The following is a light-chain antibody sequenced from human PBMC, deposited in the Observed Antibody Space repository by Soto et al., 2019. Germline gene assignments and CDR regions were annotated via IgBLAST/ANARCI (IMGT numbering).Light chain of an antibody. CDR2: EES. CDR3: QQVKSYPRT. V-gene: IGKV1-9*01. J-gene: IGKJ4*01. CDR1: QAITNN. Sequence: IQMTPSSYSLSASVGERVIFTCRASQAITNNLAWYQQKPGNPPRLLIYEESTLHSGVPSRFSGRKVGTQFILTIYSLEPEDFAPYYCQQVKSYPRTLGGGTEVDTK.